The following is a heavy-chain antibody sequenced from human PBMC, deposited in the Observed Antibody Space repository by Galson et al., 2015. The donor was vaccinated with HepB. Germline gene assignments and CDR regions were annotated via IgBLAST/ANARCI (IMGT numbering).Heavy chain of an antibody. CDR1: GYSFTSYW. D-gene: IGHD4-17*01. Sequence: QSGAEVKKPGESLKISCKGSGYSFTSYWIGWVRQMPGKGLEWMGIIYPGDSDTRYSPSFQGQVTISADKSISTAYLQWSSLKASYTAMYYCARRRTVTTIRDAFDIWGQGTMVTVSS. J-gene: IGHJ3*02. CDR3: ARRRTVTTIRDAFDI. V-gene: IGHV5-51*03. CDR2: IYPGDSDT.